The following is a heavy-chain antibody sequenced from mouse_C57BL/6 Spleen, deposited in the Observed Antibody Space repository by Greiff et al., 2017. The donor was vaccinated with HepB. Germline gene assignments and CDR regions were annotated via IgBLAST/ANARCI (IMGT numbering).Heavy chain of an antibody. CDR1: GYTFTSYG. D-gene: IGHD1-1*01. Sequence: VQLVESGAELARPGASVKLSCKASGYTFTSYGISWVKQRTGQGLEWIGEIYPRSGNTYYNEKFKGKATLTADKSSSTAYMELRSLTSEDSAVYFCARWITTEAMDYWGQGTSVTVSS. V-gene: IGHV1-81*01. J-gene: IGHJ4*01. CDR2: IYPRSGNT. CDR3: ARWITTEAMDY.